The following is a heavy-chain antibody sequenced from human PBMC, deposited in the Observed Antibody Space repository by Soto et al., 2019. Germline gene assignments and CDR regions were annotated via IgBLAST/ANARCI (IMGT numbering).Heavy chain of an antibody. CDR3: ARDRGAVAGMGSEGWFDP. D-gene: IGHD6-19*01. J-gene: IGHJ5*02. CDR1: GGSISSSNW. CDR2: IYHSGST. Sequence: QVQLQESGPGLVKPSGTLSLTCAVSGGSISSSNWWSWVRQPPGKGLEWIGEIYHSGSTNYNPSLKSRVTIAVDKSKNQFSLKLSSVTAADTAVYYCARDRGAVAGMGSEGWFDPWGPGNPGHRLL. V-gene: IGHV4-4*02.